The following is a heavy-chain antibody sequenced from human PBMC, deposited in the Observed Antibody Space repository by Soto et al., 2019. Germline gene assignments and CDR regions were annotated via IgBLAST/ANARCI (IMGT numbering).Heavy chain of an antibody. Sequence: QLQLQESGPGLVKPSETLSLTCSVSDDSINSDKYYWGWIRQPPGKGLEWIGSIYYRGNAYYNPSLQTRVTISLDKSTSPFSLKLNSVTAADSAVYFWARLEGLATISYYFDFWGPGALVTVSS. CDR3: ARLEGLATISYYFDF. V-gene: IGHV4-39*01. J-gene: IGHJ4*02. CDR2: IYYRGNA. CDR1: DDSINSDKYY. D-gene: IGHD3-9*01.